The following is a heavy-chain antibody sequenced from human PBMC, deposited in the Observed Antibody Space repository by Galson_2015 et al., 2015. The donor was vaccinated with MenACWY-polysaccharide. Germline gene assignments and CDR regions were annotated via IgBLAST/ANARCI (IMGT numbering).Heavy chain of an antibody. CDR3: VKNGYTGSSYGYFDS. CDR2: ISSSGDDK. Sequence: SLRLSCAASGFTFSTYAMHWVRQAPGQGLEWMATISSSGDDKYYADFVKGRFTISRDNSNNTLYLEMSSLRAGDTAVYYCVKNGYTGSSYGYFDSWGQGTLGTVSS. V-gene: IGHV3-30*18. J-gene: IGHJ4*02. D-gene: IGHD1-26*01. CDR1: GFTFSTYA.